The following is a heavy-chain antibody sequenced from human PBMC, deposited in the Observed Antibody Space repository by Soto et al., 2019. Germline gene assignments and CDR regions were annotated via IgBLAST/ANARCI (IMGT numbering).Heavy chain of an antibody. J-gene: IGHJ4*02. CDR1: GFTFSTYG. V-gene: IGHV3-30*18. CDR2: ISSDGKSE. CDR3: AKTITTYSGDSRGRGALVDY. D-gene: IGHD3-22*01. Sequence: QVQLVESGGGVVQPGRSLRLSCAASGFTFSTYGMHWVRQPPGKGLEWVAVISSDGKSEHYADPVKGRFISRDNSKNTLSLQMNSLRVEDTAVYYCAKTITTYSGDSRGRGALVDYWGQGTLVTVSS.